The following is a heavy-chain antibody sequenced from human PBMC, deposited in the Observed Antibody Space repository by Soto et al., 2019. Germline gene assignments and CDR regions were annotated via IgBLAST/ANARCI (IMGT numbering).Heavy chain of an antibody. CDR2: INHSGST. CDR1: GGSFSGYY. Sequence: SETLSLTCAVYGGSFSGYYWSWIRQPPGKGLEWIGEINHSGSTNYNPSLKSRVTITVDTSKNQFSLKLSSVTAADTAVYYCARFPTTYYYYGMDVWGQGTTVTVSS. CDR3: ARFPTTYYYYGMDV. J-gene: IGHJ6*02. V-gene: IGHV4-34*01.